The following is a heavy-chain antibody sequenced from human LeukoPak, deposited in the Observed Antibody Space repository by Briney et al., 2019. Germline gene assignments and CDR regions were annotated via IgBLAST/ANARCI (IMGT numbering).Heavy chain of an antibody. CDR1: GYTFTGYY. D-gene: IGHD2-2*01. CDR2: INPNSGGT. V-gene: IGHV1-2*02. Sequence: ASVKVSCKASGYTFTGYYMHWVRQAPGQGLEWMGWINPNSGGTNYAQKFQGRVTMTRDTSISTAYMELSRLRSDDTAVYYCARDFSPAPQDIVVVPAAIPDYWGQGTLVTVSS. J-gene: IGHJ4*02. CDR3: ARDFSPAPQDIVVVPAAIPDY.